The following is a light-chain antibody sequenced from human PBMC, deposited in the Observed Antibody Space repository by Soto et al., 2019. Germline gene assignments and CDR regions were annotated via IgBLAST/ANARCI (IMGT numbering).Light chain of an antibody. CDR2: SNN. CDR1: SSNIGSNY. V-gene: IGLV1-47*02. Sequence: QSVLTQPPSASGTPGQRVTISCSGSSSNIGSNYVYWYQQLPGTAPKLLIYSNNQRPSGVPDRFSGSKSGTSASLAISGLRSEDEADYYCVAWDDSLSGGVFGTGTKLTVL. J-gene: IGLJ1*01. CDR3: VAWDDSLSGGV.